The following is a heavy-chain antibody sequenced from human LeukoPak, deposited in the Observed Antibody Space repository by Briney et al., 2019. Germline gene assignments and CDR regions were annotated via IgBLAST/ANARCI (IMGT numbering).Heavy chain of an antibody. CDR3: ARESYCSSGSCYPPMGYYYYYMDV. J-gene: IGHJ6*03. Sequence: SQTLSLTCAVSGGSISSGGYSWSWIRQPPGKGLEWIGYIYYSGSTYYNPSLKSRVTISVDTSKNQFSLKLSSVTAADTAVYYCARESYCSSGSCYPPMGYYYYYMDVWGKGTTVTVS. V-gene: IGHV4-30-4*07. D-gene: IGHD2-15*01. CDR2: IYYSGST. CDR1: GGSISSGGYS.